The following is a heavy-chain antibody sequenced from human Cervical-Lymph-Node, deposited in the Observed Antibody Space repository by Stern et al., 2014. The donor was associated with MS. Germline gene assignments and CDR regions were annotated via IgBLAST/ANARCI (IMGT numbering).Heavy chain of an antibody. CDR1: GGTFSSHA. CDR2: IIPILDTP. J-gene: IGHJ6*02. D-gene: IGHD2-21*02. CDR3: ATPAAVTVGSMDV. Sequence: GQLVQSGAEVMKPGSSVKVSCKASGGTFSSHAINWVRQAPGQGLEWVGGIIPILDTPNYARKFRGRVTITADESTSTAHLALSSLRSDDSAVYYCATPAAVTVGSMDVWGQGTTVIVSS. V-gene: IGHV1-69*01.